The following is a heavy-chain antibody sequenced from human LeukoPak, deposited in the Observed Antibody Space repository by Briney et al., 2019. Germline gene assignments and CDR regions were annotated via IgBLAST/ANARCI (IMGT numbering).Heavy chain of an antibody. V-gene: IGHV4-34*01. CDR2: INHSGST. J-gene: IGHJ4*02. Sequence: PSETLSLTCTVSGGSISSYYWSWIRQPPGKGLEWIGEINHSGSTNYNPSLKSRVTISVDTSKNQFSLKLSSVTAADTAVYYCAREGIWGYGSGSSKNDYWGQGTLVTVSS. CDR1: GGSISSYY. D-gene: IGHD3-10*01. CDR3: AREGIWGYGSGSSKNDY.